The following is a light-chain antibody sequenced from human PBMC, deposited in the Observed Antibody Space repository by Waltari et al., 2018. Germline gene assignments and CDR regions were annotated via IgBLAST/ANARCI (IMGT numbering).Light chain of an antibody. CDR1: SSNIGSNY. V-gene: IGLV1-47*01. J-gene: IGLJ3*02. Sequence: QSVLTQPPSASGTPGPRVTLSCSGRSSNIGSNYVYWYQHVPGAAPKLLIYRNNQRPSGVPDRFSGSKSGTSASLAISGLRSEDEADYYCAAWDDSLSRWLLGGGTKLTVL. CDR2: RNN. CDR3: AAWDDSLSRWL.